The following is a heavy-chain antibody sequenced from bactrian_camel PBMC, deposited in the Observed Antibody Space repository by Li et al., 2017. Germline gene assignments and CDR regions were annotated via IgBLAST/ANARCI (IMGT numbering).Heavy chain of an antibody. V-gene: IGHV3S10*01. CDR3: VRAASSQMGWAVFGY. J-gene: IGHJ6*01. CDR2: IDRDGSS. Sequence: DVQLVESGGGLVQPGGSLRLSCAASGFTYSSYCMGWFRQAPGKEREGVAAIDRDGSSIYVDSVKGRFTISQDTAKNTVYLQMNSLKPEDTAVYYCVRAASSQMGWAVFGYWGQGTQVTVS. D-gene: IGHD5*01. CDR1: GFTYSSYC.